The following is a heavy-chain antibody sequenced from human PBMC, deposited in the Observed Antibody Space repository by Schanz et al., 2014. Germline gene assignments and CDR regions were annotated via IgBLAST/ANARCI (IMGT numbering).Heavy chain of an antibody. CDR1: GASISFYD. V-gene: IGHV4-59*08. D-gene: IGHD1-26*01. CDR2: IYHSGSP. J-gene: IGHJ4*02. Sequence: QVQLQESGPGLVKPSETLSLTCTVSGASISFYDWNWIRQSPGKGLEWIGYIYHSGSPIYNPSLQSRVPISIDTSKTQFPLKMESVTAADTAMYFCARQGDVYRLDYWGQGTLVTVTS. CDR3: ARQGDVYRLDY.